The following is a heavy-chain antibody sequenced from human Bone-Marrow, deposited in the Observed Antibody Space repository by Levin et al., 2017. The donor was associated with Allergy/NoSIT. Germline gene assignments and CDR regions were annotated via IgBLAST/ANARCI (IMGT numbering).Heavy chain of an antibody. J-gene: IGHJ2*01. CDR2: IDWDDDK. CDR3: ARIDFSGWYFDL. D-gene: IGHD3-10*01. Sequence: SGPTLVKPTQTLTLTCTFSGFSLTNTGMRLSWVRQSPGKALEWLARIDWDDDKFYSKSLEPRLTIPKDTSKNQVVLTMTNLDPVDTATCYCARIDFSGWYFDLWGRGILVTVSA. V-gene: IGHV2-70*04. CDR1: GFSLTNTGMR.